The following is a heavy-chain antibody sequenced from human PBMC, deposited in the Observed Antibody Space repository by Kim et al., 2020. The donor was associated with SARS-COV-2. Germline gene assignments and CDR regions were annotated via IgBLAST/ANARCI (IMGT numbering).Heavy chain of an antibody. CDR1: GFSFGDYA. D-gene: IGHD5-12*01. CDR2: INCDGNNT. V-gene: IGHV3-20*01. CDR3: VRGYTSRTLALYF. Sequence: GGSLRLSCAASGFSFGDYAMIWVRQAPGKGLEWVALINCDGNNTDYADSVKGRFTISRDNSKSSLYLQMNSLRAEDTAVYLCVRGYTSRTLALYF. J-gene: IGHJ2*01.